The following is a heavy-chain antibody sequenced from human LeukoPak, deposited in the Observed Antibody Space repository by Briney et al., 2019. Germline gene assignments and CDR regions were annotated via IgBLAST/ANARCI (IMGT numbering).Heavy chain of an antibody. CDR2: ISGNGGST. CDR1: GFTFSSYA. J-gene: IGHJ4*02. V-gene: IGHV3-23*01. Sequence: GGSLRLSCAASGFTFSSYAMSWVRQAPGKGLEWVSAISGNGGSTYYADSVKGRFTISRDNSKNTLYLQMNSLRAEDTAVYYCAKSALSSGWNIPGYYFDYWGQGTLVTVSS. CDR3: AKSALSSGWNIPGYYFDY. D-gene: IGHD6-19*01.